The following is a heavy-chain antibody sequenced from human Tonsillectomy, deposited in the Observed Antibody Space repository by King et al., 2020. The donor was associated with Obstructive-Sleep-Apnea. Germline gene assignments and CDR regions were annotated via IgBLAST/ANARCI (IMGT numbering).Heavy chain of an antibody. Sequence: QLQESGPGLVKPSETLSLTCTVSGGSISSYYWSWIRQPPGKGLEWIGYIYYSGSTNYNPSLKSRVTISVDKSKNQFSLKLSSVTAADTAVYYCARQYYYGSGSPRFDYWGQGTLVTVSS. J-gene: IGHJ4*02. V-gene: IGHV4-59*08. CDR3: ARQYYYGSGSPRFDY. D-gene: IGHD3-10*01. CDR2: IYYSGST. CDR1: GGSISSYY.